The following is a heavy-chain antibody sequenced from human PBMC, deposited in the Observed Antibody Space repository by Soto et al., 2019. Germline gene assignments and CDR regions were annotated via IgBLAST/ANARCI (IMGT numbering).Heavy chain of an antibody. CDR1: GGTFSSYT. J-gene: IGHJ4*02. CDR2: ISPIFGTP. Sequence: QVQLVQSGAEVKKPGSSVTVSCKASGGTFSSYTISWVRQAPGQGLEWMAGISPIFGTPIYAQKFQDRVTITADDTTMTAYMEMNRLTSEDTAVYYGARVVVGSRLSLDYWGQGTLVTISS. D-gene: IGHD1-26*01. CDR3: ARVVVGSRLSLDY. V-gene: IGHV1-69*01.